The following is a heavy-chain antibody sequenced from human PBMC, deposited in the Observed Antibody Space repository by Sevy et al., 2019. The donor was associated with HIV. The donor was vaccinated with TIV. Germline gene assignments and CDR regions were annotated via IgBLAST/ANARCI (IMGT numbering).Heavy chain of an antibody. Sequence: ASVKVSCKASGYTFTGYYMHWVRQAPGQGLEWMGRINPNSGGTNYAQKFQGRVTMTRDTSISTAYMELSRLRSDDTVVYYCAREGGYSDPLYYFDYWGQGNLVTVSS. CDR2: INPNSGGT. CDR1: GYTFTGYY. D-gene: IGHD5-18*01. J-gene: IGHJ4*02. CDR3: AREGGYSDPLYYFDY. V-gene: IGHV1-2*05.